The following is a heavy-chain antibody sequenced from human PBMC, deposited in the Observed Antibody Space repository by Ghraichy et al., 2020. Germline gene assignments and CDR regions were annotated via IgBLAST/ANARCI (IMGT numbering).Heavy chain of an antibody. Sequence: GESLNISCGASGFTLSAYWMSWVRQAPGKGLEWVANINQDASEKSYVDPVRGRFSISRDNAKNSLYLQMNSLRADDTPVYYCARLQRSPWNIDLWGRGTLVTVSS. CDR2: INQDASEK. CDR3: ARLQRSPWNIDL. CDR1: GFTLSAYW. J-gene: IGHJ2*01. V-gene: IGHV3-7*01.